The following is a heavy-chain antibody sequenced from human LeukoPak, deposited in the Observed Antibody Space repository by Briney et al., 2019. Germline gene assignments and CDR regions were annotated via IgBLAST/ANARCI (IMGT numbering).Heavy chain of an antibody. J-gene: IGHJ6*03. V-gene: IGHV3-15*01. CDR2: IKSKTDGGTT. D-gene: IGHD2-2*01. CDR1: GFTFSNAW. Sequence: GGSLRLSCAASGFTFSNAWMSWVRQAPGKGLEWVGRIKSKTDGGTTDYAAPVKGRFTISRDDSKNTLYLQMNSLKTEDTAVYYCTTDRVVVVPAAIRNDYYYYYMDVWGKGTTVTVSS. CDR3: TTDRVVVVPAAIRNDYYYYYMDV.